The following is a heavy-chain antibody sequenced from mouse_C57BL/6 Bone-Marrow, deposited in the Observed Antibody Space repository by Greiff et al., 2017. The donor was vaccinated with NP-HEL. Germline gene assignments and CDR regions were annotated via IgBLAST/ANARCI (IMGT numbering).Heavy chain of an antibody. CDR3: ARNDGYYVLAMDY. CDR2: IYPRSGNT. Sequence: VKLMESGAELARPGASVKLSCKASGYTFTSYGISWVKQRTGQGLEWIGEIYPRSGNTYYNEKFKGKATLTADKSSSTAYMELRSLTSEHSAVYFCARNDGYYVLAMDYWVKEPQSPSPQ. J-gene: IGHJ4*01. V-gene: IGHV1-81*01. CDR1: GYTFTSYG. D-gene: IGHD2-3*01.